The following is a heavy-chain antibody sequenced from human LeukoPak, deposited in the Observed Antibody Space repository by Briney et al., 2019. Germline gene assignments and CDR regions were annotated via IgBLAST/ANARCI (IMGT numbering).Heavy chain of an antibody. D-gene: IGHD3-10*01. CDR1: GFTFSSYG. CDR3: AKDPRGVWFGELSYFDY. Sequence: PGGSLRLSCAASGFTFSSYGMHWVRQAPGEGLEWVAFIRYDGSNKYYADSVKGRFTISRDNSKNTLYLQMNSLRAEDTAVYYCAKDPRGVWFGELSYFDYWGQGTLVTVSS. V-gene: IGHV3-30*02. CDR2: IRYDGSNK. J-gene: IGHJ4*02.